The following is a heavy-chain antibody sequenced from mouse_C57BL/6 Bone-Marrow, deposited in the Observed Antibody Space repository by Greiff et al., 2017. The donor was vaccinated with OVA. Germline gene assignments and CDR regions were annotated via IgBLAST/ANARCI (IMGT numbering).Heavy chain of an antibody. CDR2: IWRGGST. CDR1: GFSLTSYG. CDR3: AKQGGNYPGYFDY. V-gene: IGHV2-5*01. J-gene: IGHJ2*01. D-gene: IGHD2-1*01. Sequence: QVQLKESGPGLVQPSQSLSITCTVSGFSLTSYGVHWVRQSPGKGLEWLGVIWRGGSTDYNAAFMSRLSITKDNSKSQVFFKMNSLQADDTAIYYCAKQGGNYPGYFDYWGQGTTRTVSS.